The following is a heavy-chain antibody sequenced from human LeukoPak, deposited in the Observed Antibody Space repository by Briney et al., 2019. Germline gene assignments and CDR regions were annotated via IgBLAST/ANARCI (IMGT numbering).Heavy chain of an antibody. D-gene: IGHD3-22*01. CDR2: IYYRGST. J-gene: IGHJ4*02. V-gene: IGHV4-59*01. Sequence: SETLSLTCTVSGGSISSDYWSWIRQPPGKGLEWVGYIYYRGSTNYNPSLKSRVTMSVDTSKNQFSLKLSSVTAADTAVYYCARLSGYSSGHYYSDYWGQGTLVTVSS. CDR1: GGSISSDY. CDR3: ARLSGYSSGHYYSDY.